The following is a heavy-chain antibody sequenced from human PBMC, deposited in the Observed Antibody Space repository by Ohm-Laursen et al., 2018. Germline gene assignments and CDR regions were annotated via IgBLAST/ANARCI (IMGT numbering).Heavy chain of an antibody. Sequence: VASVKVSCKASGGTFSSYAISWVRQAPGQGLEWMGIINTGGGSTSHAQKFQGRLTMTRDTSISTAYMELSRLRSDDTAACYCARPIAAAGHLLTYYYYGMDVWGQGTTVTVSS. CDR1: GGTFSSYA. D-gene: IGHD6-13*01. CDR2: INTGGGST. V-gene: IGHV1-46*01. J-gene: IGHJ6*02. CDR3: ARPIAAAGHLLTYYYYGMDV.